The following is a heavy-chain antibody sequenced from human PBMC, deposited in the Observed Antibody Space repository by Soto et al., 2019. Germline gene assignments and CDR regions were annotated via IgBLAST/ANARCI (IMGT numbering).Heavy chain of an antibody. D-gene: IGHD3-9*01. Sequence: QVQLVQSESEVRKPGASVKVSCQASGYTFTALYMNWVRQAPGQGLEWMGWVNPNTGLTKYAQKFQGRVIMTRDTSISTAYMEFSGLTSDYTAVYDCTTLRLDPWGQGTLVTVSS. CDR3: TTLRLDP. V-gene: IGHV1-2*02. CDR1: GYTFTALY. CDR2: VNPNTGLT. J-gene: IGHJ5*02.